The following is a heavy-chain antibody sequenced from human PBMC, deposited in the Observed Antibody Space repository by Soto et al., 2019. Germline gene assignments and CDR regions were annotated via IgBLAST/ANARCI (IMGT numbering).Heavy chain of an antibody. V-gene: IGHV4-4*02. D-gene: IGHD1-7*01. CDR3: ASRDPGTSVDY. CDR2: IYRTGST. J-gene: IGHJ4*02. Sequence: QVQLQESGPGLVKPSGTLSLTCAVSGGSFTSNNCWTWVRQPPGQGLEWIGEIYRTGSTNYNPYPKCRVTISLDKSENQCSLKVTSLTAADTAVYYCASRDPGTSVDYWGQGTLVTVSS. CDR1: GGSFTSNNC.